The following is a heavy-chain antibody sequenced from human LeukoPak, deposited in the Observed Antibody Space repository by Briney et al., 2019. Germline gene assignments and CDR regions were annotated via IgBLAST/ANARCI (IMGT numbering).Heavy chain of an antibody. J-gene: IGHJ4*02. D-gene: IGHD3-16*01. V-gene: IGHV1-69*06. CDR2: IIPIFGTA. CDR1: GGTFSSYA. Sequence: SVKVSCKASGGTFSSYAISWVRQAPGQGLEWMGGIIPIFGTANYAQKFQGRVTITADKSTSTAYMELSSLRSEDTAVYYCARDLRSGLWGPATFDYWGQGTLVTVSS. CDR3: ARDLRSGLWGPATFDY.